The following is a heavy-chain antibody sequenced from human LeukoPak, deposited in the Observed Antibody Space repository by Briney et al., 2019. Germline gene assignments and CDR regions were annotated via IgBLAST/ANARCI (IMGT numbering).Heavy chain of an antibody. Sequence: PGESLKISCKGSGYSFTSCWIGWVRQMPGKGLEWMGIIYPGDSDTRYSPSFQGQVTISADKSISTAYLQWSSLKASDTAMYYCARRDIAAATTNWFDPWGQGTLVTVSS. J-gene: IGHJ5*02. CDR2: IYPGDSDT. CDR1: GYSFTSCW. CDR3: ARRDIAAATTNWFDP. D-gene: IGHD6-13*01. V-gene: IGHV5-51*01.